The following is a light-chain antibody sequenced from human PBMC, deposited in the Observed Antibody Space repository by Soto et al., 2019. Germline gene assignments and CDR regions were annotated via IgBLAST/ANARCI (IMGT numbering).Light chain of an antibody. CDR3: QQYGSSPRT. V-gene: IGKV3-20*01. CDR1: QSGSSSY. J-gene: IGKJ1*01. Sequence: EIVLTQSPGTLSLSPGERATLACRASQSGSSSYLAWYQQKPGQAHRLLIYGASSRATGIPDRFSGSGSGTDFTLTIRRLEPEDFAVYYCQQYGSSPRTFGQGTKVEIK. CDR2: GAS.